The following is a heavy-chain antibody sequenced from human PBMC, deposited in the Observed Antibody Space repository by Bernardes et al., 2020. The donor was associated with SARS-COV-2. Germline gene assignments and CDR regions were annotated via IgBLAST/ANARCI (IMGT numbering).Heavy chain of an antibody. D-gene: IGHD1-7*01. V-gene: IGHV1-2*02. J-gene: IGHJ6*02. CDR3: ARGRTARWGNYNLDV. CDR2: ITPTNGGT. CDR1: GYTFSDSY. Sequence: AAVKVSCKASGYTFSDSYIHWVRQAPGQGLAWMGWITPTNGGTNYAANFQGRLFMTTDASISTANMELRRLTSDDSAIYYCARGRTARWGNYNLDVWGQGTTVTVSS.